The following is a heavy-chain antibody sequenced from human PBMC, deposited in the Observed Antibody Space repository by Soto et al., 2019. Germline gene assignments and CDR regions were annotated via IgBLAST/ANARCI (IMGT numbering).Heavy chain of an antibody. Sequence: SLRLSCAASGFTFSDYEMNWVRQAPGKGLEWVSYISSTASTIYYAGSVKGRFTISRDNAKNSLYLQMNSLRGEDTAVYYCARDVVAAGTGFDNWGQGTLVTVSS. CDR2: ISSTASTI. D-gene: IGHD6-13*01. V-gene: IGHV3-48*03. CDR1: GFTFSDYE. CDR3: ARDVVAAGTGFDN. J-gene: IGHJ4*02.